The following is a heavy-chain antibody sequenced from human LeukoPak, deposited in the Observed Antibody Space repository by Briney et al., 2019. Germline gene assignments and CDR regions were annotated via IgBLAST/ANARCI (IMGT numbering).Heavy chain of an antibody. V-gene: IGHV4-61*02. CDR3: AGHYYDSSGYYSRYYFDY. D-gene: IGHD3-22*01. CDR1: GGSISSGSYY. Sequence: SQTLSLTCTVSGGSISSGSYYWRWLRQPAGKGLQWIGRIYTSGSTNYNPSLKSRVTISVDTSKHQFSLKLSSVTAADTAAYYCAGHYYDSSGYYSRYYFDYWGQGTLVTVSS. CDR2: IYTSGST. J-gene: IGHJ4*02.